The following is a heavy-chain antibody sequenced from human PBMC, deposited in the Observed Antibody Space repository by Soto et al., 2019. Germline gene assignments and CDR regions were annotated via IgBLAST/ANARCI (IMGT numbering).Heavy chain of an antibody. V-gene: IGHV3-23*01. Sequence: EVQLLESGGGLVQPGGSLRLSCAASGFTFSSYAMSWVRQAPGKGLEWVSAISGSGGSTYYADSVKGRFTISRDNSKNTLYLQMNSLRAEDTAVYYCAKGSVEVGAAGATTWFDYWGQGTLVTVSS. CDR1: GFTFSSYA. J-gene: IGHJ4*02. D-gene: IGHD1-26*01. CDR3: AKGSVEVGAAGATTWFDY. CDR2: ISGSGGST.